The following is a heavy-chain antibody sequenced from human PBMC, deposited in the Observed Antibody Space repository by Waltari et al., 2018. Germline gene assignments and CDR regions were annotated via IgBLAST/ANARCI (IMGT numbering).Heavy chain of an antibody. CDR1: GGPFSSYT. J-gene: IGHJ4*02. D-gene: IGHD3-3*01. CDR2: IIPILGIA. V-gene: IGHV1-69*02. CDR3: VEWFYDY. Sequence: QVQLVQSGAGVKKLGSSVPVSCTAFGGPFSSYTISWVRQAPGQGLEWMGRIIPILGIANYAQKFQGRVTITADKSTSTAYMELSSLRSEDTAVDYCVEWFYDYWGQGTLVTVSS.